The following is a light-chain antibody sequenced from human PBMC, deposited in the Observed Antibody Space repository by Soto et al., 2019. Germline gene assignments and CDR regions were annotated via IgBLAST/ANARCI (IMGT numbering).Light chain of an antibody. CDR2: ATS. V-gene: IGKV1-39*01. CDR3: QQSYSSPRFT. J-gene: IGKJ3*01. Sequence: DIQMTQSPSSVSAAVGDRVTITCRASQSISGHLNWYQHKPGKAPELLIYATSTLHIGVPSRFSGSGSGTDFSLTISSLQPEDFATYYCQQSYSSPRFTFGPGTKVDIK. CDR1: QSISGH.